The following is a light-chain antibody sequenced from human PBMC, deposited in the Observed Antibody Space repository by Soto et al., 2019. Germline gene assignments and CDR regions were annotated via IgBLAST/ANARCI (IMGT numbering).Light chain of an antibody. Sequence: QSVLTQPASVSGSPGQSIAISCTGTTSDVGAFNYVSWYQQHPGKAPKLVIHDVNNRPSGVSDRFYGSKSGNSASLTISGLQADDEADYYCSSYTTSSTVIFGGGTQLTVL. V-gene: IGLV2-14*01. CDR3: SSYTTSSTVI. CDR2: DVN. CDR1: TSDVGAFNY. J-gene: IGLJ7*01.